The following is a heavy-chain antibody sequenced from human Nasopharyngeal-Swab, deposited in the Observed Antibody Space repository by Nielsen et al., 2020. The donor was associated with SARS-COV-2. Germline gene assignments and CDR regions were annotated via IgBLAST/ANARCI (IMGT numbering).Heavy chain of an antibody. D-gene: IGHD4-11*01. CDR2: IKQDGSEK. J-gene: IGHJ6*03. Sequence: GESLKISCAASGFTFSSYWTSWVRQAPGKGLEWVANIKQDGSEKYYVDSVKGRFTISRDNAKNSLYLQMNSLRAEDTAVYYCARQTSNPYYYYYYMDVWGKGTTVTVSS. CDR3: ARQTSNPYYYYYYMDV. V-gene: IGHV3-7*01. CDR1: GFTFSSYW.